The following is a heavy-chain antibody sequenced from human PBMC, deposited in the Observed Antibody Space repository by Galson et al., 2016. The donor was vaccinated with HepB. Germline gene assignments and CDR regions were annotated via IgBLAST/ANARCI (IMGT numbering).Heavy chain of an antibody. Sequence: SVKVSCKASGYTITTSYMHWVRQAPGQGLEWMGIMNPNDDSANIAQKFQGRVTMTSDPSTNTVYLEVSSLRSEDTAIYFCAREKILGEFYHFFGLDVWGQGTTVTVS. CDR2: MNPNDDSA. V-gene: IGHV1-46*01. CDR1: GYTITTSY. J-gene: IGHJ6*02. D-gene: IGHD3-3*01. CDR3: AREKILGEFYHFFGLDV.